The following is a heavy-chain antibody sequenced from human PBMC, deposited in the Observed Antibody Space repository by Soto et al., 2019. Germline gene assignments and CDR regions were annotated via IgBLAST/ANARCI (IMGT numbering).Heavy chain of an antibody. J-gene: IGHJ4*02. D-gene: IGHD2-21*02. CDR2: ISPGDSDT. Sequence: EVQLVQSGADVKKPGESLKISCKGSGYRFSRYWIGWVRQMPGKGLEWMGIISPGDSDTRYSPSVQGQVTISADKSISTAYLQWNSLKASDTAMYYCARLTDCGGDCNSGPSDYWGQGTLVTVSS. CDR3: ARLTDCGGDCNSGPSDY. V-gene: IGHV5-51*01. CDR1: GYRFSRYW.